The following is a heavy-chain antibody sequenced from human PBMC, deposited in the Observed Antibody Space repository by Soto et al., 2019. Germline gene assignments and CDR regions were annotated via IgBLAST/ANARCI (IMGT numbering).Heavy chain of an antibody. V-gene: IGHV4-39*01. Sequence: SETLSLTCTVSGGSIRSSNYYWGWIRQPPGKGLEWIGSIYHSGSTHHNPSLKSRVTLSVDTSKNQFSLKVNSVTAADTAVYYCAGHAMLYYYDSSGYPDYWGQGTLVT. CDR1: GGSIRSSNYY. CDR3: AGHAMLYYYDSSGYPDY. J-gene: IGHJ4*02. CDR2: IYHSGST. D-gene: IGHD3-22*01.